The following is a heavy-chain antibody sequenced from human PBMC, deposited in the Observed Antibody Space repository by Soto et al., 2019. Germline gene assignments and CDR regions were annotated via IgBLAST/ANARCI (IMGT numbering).Heavy chain of an antibody. CDR2: IYYSGST. Sequence: SETLSLTCTVSGGSISSYYWSWIRQPPGKGLEWIGYIYYSGSTNYNPSLKSRVTISVDTSKNQFSLKLSSVTAADTAVYYCAAGYYDFWSGYRKFDYWGQGTLVTVSS. CDR3: AAGYYDFWSGYRKFDY. D-gene: IGHD3-3*01. V-gene: IGHV4-59*01. J-gene: IGHJ4*02. CDR1: GGSISSYY.